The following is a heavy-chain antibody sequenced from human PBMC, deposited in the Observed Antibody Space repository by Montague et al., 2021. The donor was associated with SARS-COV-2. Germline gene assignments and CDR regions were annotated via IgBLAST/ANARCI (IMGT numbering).Heavy chain of an antibody. D-gene: IGHD3-10*01. CDR2: TYHSGST. V-gene: IGHV4-4*02. CDR1: GASISSNNW. CDR3: ARLGVVPSPRTFDP. J-gene: IGHJ5*02. Sequence: SETLSLTCEVSGASISSNNWWIWVRQSPGKGLEWIGVTYHSGSTYNNPSLRGRVTISVDKSKHQFSLKVNFASAADTAVYYSARLGVVPSPRTFDPWGQGTLVTVS.